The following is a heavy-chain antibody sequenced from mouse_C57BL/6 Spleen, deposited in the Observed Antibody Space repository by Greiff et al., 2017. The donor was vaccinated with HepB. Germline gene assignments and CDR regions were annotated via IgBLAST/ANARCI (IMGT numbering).Heavy chain of an antibody. CDR1: GYSFTGYY. J-gene: IGHJ1*03. Sequence: EVKLMESGPELVKPGASVKISCKASGYSFTGYYMNWVKQSPEKSLEWIGEINPSTGGTTYNQKFKAKATLTVDKSSSTAYMQLKSLTSEDSAVYYCARSLYYSNPYWYFDVWGTGTTVTVSS. V-gene: IGHV1-42*01. CDR2: INPSTGGT. CDR3: ARSLYYSNPYWYFDV. D-gene: IGHD2-5*01.